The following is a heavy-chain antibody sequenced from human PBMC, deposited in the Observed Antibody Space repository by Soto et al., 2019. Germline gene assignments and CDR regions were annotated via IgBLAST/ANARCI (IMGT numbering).Heavy chain of an antibody. V-gene: IGHV5-10-1*01. J-gene: IGHJ6*02. CDR1: GYSFTSYW. Sequence: ESLKISCQGSGYSFTSYWISWVRQIPGKGLEWMGRIDPSDSYTNYSPSFQGHVTISADKSISTAYLQWSSLKASDTAMYYCATKYYSYYYYGMDVWGQGTTVTVS. D-gene: IGHD1-26*01. CDR3: ATKYYSYYYYGMDV. CDR2: IDPSDSYT.